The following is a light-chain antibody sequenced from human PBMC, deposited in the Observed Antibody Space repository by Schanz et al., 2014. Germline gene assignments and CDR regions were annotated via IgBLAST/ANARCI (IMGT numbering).Light chain of an antibody. CDR3: GSYAGSYTFAV. Sequence: QSALTQPASVSGSPGQSITISCTGTSSDVGGYNYVSWYQQHPGKAPRLLIYDVNKRPSGVPGRFSGTKSANMASLTVSGLQVEDEADYYCGSYAGSYTFAVFGGGTKVTVL. CDR2: DVN. V-gene: IGLV2-11*01. CDR1: SSDVGGYNY. J-gene: IGLJ3*02.